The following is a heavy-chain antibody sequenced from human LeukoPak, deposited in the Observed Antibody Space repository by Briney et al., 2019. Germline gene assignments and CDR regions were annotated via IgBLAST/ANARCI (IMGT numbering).Heavy chain of an antibody. V-gene: IGHV4-59*01. CDR1: GGSISSYY. CDR3: ARGSHYYLNWFDP. J-gene: IGHJ5*02. Sequence: SETLSLTCTVSGGSISSYYWSWIRQPPGKGLEWIGYVYYSGSTNYNPSLKSRVTISVDTSKNQFSLKLSSVTAADTAVYYCARGSHYYLNWFDPWGQGTLVTVSS. D-gene: IGHD3-22*01. CDR2: VYYSGST.